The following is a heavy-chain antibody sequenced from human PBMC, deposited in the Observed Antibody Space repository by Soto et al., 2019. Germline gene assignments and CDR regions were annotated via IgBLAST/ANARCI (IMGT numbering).Heavy chain of an antibody. J-gene: IGHJ4*02. CDR3: VGGQFYFDY. D-gene: IGHD3-10*01. V-gene: IGHV3-30*03. Sequence: QVQLVESGGGVVQPGRSLRLSCAASGFPFTSDGMHWVREGRGKGLEWLAVISYDGTNKFYADSVKGRFTISRDNSKNTLYLQMNSLRPEDTALYYCVGGQFYFDYRGQGTLVIVSS. CDR1: GFPFTSDG. CDR2: ISYDGTNK.